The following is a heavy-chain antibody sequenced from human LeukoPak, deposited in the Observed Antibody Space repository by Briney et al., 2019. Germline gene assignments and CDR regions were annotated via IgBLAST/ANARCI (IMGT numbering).Heavy chain of an antibody. J-gene: IGHJ3*01. CDR3: ARLSAAVHLGAFDL. V-gene: IGHV4-4*09. CDR2: IHTSGSN. CDR1: GVSISPYY. Sequence: SETLSLTCAVSGVSISPYYWAWIRQPPGKGLEWIGYIHTSGSNNQYPSLKSRVTISVDKSKNHFSLRLTSVTAADTAVYYCARLSAAVHLGAFDLWGQGTTVTVSS. D-gene: IGHD3-3*01.